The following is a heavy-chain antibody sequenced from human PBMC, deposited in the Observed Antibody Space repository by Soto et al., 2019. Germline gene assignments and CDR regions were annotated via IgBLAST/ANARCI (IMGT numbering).Heavy chain of an antibody. CDR1: GGSISSHY. J-gene: IGHJ2*01. V-gene: IGHV4-59*08. CDR2: IYYSGST. D-gene: IGHD4-17*01. Sequence: QVQLQESGPGLVKPSETLSLTCTVSGGSISSHYWSWIRQPPGKGLEWIGYIYYSGSTDYNRSLKSRVTISVDTSKNQLSLRLSSVTAADTAVYYCAGPRGTTPAVWYFDLWGRGTLVTVSS. CDR3: AGPRGTTPAVWYFDL.